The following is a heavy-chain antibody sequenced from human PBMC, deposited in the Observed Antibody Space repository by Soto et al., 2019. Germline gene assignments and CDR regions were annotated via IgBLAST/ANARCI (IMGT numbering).Heavy chain of an antibody. CDR1: GYTFTSYG. J-gene: IGHJ4*02. V-gene: IGHV1-18*01. D-gene: IGHD3-22*01. CDR3: ARVGHYYDSSGYYPKYYFDY. CDR2: ISAYNGNT. Sequence: VKVSCKASGYTFTSYGISWVRQAPGQGLEWVGWISAYNGNTNYAQKLQGRVTMTTDTSTSTAYMELRSLRSDDTAVYYCARVGHYYDSSGYYPKYYFDYWGQGTLVTVSS.